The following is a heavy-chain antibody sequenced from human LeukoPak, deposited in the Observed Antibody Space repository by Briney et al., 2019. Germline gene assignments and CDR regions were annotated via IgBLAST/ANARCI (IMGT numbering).Heavy chain of an antibody. CDR1: GYSISSGYY. CDR2: IYHSGST. D-gene: IGHD3-16*01. J-gene: IGHJ4*02. Sequence: PSETLSLTCTVSGYSISSGYYWGWIRQPPGKGLEWIGSIYHSGSTYYNPSLKSRVTISVDTSKNQFSLKLSSVTAADTAVYYCARGEGDGIDYWGQGTLVTVSS. CDR3: ARGEGDGIDY. V-gene: IGHV4-38-2*02.